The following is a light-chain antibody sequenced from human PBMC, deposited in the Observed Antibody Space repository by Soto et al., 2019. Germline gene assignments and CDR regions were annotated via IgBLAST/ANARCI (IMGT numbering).Light chain of an antibody. CDR3: SSYVSGNTVV. Sequence: QSVLTQPASVSGSPGQSITISCTGTSSDVGVYNYVCWYQQHPGKVPKLLIYEVTNRPSGVSNRFSGSKSGNTASLTISGLQAEDEADYYCSSYVSGNTVVFGGGTKLTVL. J-gene: IGLJ3*02. V-gene: IGLV2-14*01. CDR2: EVT. CDR1: SSDVGVYNY.